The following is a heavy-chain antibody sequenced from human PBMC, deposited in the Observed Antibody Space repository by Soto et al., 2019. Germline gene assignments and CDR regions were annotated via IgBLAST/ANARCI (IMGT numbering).Heavy chain of an antibody. V-gene: IGHV3-15*01. CDR1: GFTFSNAW. J-gene: IGHJ6*02. D-gene: IGHD2-2*01. Sequence: GGSLRLSRAASGFTFSNAWMSWVRQAPGKGLEWVGRIKSKTDGGTTDYAAPVKGRFTISRDDSKNTLYLQMNSLKTEDTAVYYCTTVRGIYCSSTSCYSRNYYGMDVWGQGTTVTVSS. CDR2: IKSKTDGGTT. CDR3: TTVRGIYCSSTSCYSRNYYGMDV.